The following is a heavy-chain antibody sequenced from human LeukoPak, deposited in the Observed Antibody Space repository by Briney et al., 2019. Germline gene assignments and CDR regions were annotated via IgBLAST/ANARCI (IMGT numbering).Heavy chain of an antibody. CDR2: IYYSGST. Sequence: SETLSLTCSVSGGSISSNYWSWIRQPPGKGLEWIGYIYYSGSTNYNPPLKSRVTISVDTSKNQFSLKLSSLTAADTAVYYCASGYYPGFFDYWGQGTLVTVSS. CDR3: ASGYYPGFFDY. V-gene: IGHV4-59*08. D-gene: IGHD3-3*01. CDR1: GGSISSNY. J-gene: IGHJ4*02.